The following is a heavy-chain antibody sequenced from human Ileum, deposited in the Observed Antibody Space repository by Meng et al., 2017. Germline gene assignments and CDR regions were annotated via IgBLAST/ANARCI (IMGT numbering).Heavy chain of an antibody. CDR2: INTNTGNP. Sequence: QVQLVQSGAGVKKPGASGKVSCKASGYSFTTYAMHWVRQAPGQGLEWMGWINTNTGNPTYAQGFTGRFVFSLDTSVSTAYLQISSLKAEDTAVYYCARADSSGWYFLFYWGQGTLVTVSS. CDR3: ARADSSGWYFLFY. CDR1: GYSFTTYA. V-gene: IGHV7-4-1*02. D-gene: IGHD6-13*01. J-gene: IGHJ4*02.